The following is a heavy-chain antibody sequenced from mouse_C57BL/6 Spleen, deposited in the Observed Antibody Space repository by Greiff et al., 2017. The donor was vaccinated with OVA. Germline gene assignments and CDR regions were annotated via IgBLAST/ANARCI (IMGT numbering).Heavy chain of an antibody. CDR1: GYTFTDYN. CDR2: FNPNNGGT. Sequence: VQLQQSGPELVKPGASVKIPCKASGYTFTDYNMDWVKQSHGKSLEWIGDFNPNNGGTIYNQKFKGKATLTVNKSSSTAYVELRSLTSEDTAVYYCARRAPNTTVRTIDYWGQGTSVTVSS. V-gene: IGHV1-18*01. CDR3: ARRAPNTTVRTIDY. J-gene: IGHJ4*01. D-gene: IGHD1-1*01.